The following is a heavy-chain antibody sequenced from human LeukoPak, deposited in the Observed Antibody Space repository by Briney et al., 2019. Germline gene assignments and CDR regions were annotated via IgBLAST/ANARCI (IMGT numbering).Heavy chain of an antibody. CDR3: VREGRSSRWDDWYFDL. CDR1: GFTFSHYS. V-gene: IGHV3-21*01. D-gene: IGHD6-13*01. CDR2: FGSDLSFR. J-gene: IGHJ2*01. Sequence: PGGSLRLSCAGSGFTFSHYSMNWVRQAPGKGLEWVASFGSDLSFRSVADSLKGRFTISRDNAENSLYLHMNSLRAGDTAVYYCVREGRSSRWDDWYFDLWGRGTLVTVSS.